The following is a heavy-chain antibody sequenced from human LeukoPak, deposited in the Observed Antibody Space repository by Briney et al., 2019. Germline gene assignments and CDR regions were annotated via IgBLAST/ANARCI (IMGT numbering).Heavy chain of an antibody. CDR2: ISISVSTI. D-gene: IGHD3-10*01. Sequence: GGSLRLSCAASGFTFNDFSDYYLSWIRQAPGKGLAWVSYISISVSTISHADSVKGRFAISRDNAKKSLSLQMDSLRAEDTAVYYCAAGYGSGSYSVWGQGTLVTVSS. J-gene: IGHJ4*02. CDR1: GFTFNDFSDYY. V-gene: IGHV3-11*01. CDR3: AAGYGSGSYSV.